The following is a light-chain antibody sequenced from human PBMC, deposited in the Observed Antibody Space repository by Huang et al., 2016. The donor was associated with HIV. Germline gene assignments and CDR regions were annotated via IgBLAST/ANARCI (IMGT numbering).Light chain of an antibody. V-gene: IGKV3-11*01. CDR2: DAS. J-gene: IGKJ4*01. Sequence: EVVLTQSPATLSLSPGERATLSCRASQSVTNYLAWYQQKPGHPPRLLIYDASNRATGVPARFSGSGSGTDFTLTISSREPEDFAVYYCQQRGNWPPVTFGGGTKVEIK. CDR3: QQRGNWPPVT. CDR1: QSVTNY.